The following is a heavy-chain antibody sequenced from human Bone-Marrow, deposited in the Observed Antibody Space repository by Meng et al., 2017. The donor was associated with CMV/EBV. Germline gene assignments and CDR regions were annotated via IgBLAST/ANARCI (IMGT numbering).Heavy chain of an antibody. CDR1: GGSVSSYY. Sequence: SETLSLTCTVSGGSVSSYYWSWIRQPPGKGLEWIGEINHSGSTNYNPSLKSRVTISVDTSKNQFSLKLSSVTAADTAVYYCARRRGRLYQLSHWGQGTLVTVSS. CDR2: INHSGST. J-gene: IGHJ4*02. V-gene: IGHV4-34*01. CDR3: ARRRGRLYQLSH. D-gene: IGHD2-2*01.